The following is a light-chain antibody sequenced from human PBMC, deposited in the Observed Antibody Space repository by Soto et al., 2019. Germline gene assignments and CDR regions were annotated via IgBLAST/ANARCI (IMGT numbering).Light chain of an antibody. CDR3: QQYDNLPLT. V-gene: IGKV1-33*01. CDR1: QDIKNY. Sequence: DIQMTLSPSSLSASVGDRVTITCQASQDIKNYLNWYQQKSGKAPKLLIYDASDLETGVPSRFSGSGSGTDFTFTINSLQPEDIATYYCQQYDNLPLTSGGGSNVDIK. CDR2: DAS. J-gene: IGKJ4*01.